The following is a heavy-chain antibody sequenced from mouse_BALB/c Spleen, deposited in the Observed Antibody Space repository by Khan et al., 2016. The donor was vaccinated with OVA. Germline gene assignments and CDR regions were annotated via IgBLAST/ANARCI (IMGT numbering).Heavy chain of an antibody. Sequence: QIQLVQFGPELKKPGETVKISCKASGYTFTNYGMNWVKQAPGKGLKWMGWINTYTGEPTYADDFKGRFAFSLETSASTAYLQINNLKNEDTATYFGARPPYFSYVMVYWGQGTSVTVSS. CDR2: INTYTGEP. V-gene: IGHV9-3-1*01. CDR3: ARPPYFSYVMVY. CDR1: GYTFTNYG. J-gene: IGHJ4*01. D-gene: IGHD2-10*01.